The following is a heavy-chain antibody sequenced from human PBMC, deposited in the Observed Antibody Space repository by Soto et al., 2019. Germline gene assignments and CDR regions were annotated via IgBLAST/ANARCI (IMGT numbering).Heavy chain of an antibody. CDR1: GSSLSRYY. D-gene: IGHD3-10*01. CDR2: SYYSWSS. V-gene: IGHV4-59*08. Sequence: PSETLALTCTVSGSSLSRYYCSWIRQPPGKGLEWIGYSYYSWSSNYIPCLKSRVTISVDTSKNRFSLKLSAVTAADADVYYCARQSWGDVAGPSRCCYDYWGQRTLVTVSS. CDR3: ARQSWGDVAGPSRCCYDY. J-gene: IGHJ4*02.